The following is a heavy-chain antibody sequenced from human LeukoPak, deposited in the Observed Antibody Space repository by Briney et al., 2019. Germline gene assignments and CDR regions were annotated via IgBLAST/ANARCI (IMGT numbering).Heavy chain of an antibody. CDR3: MRWSHDSGYYYMDV. CDR1: GFTFSSYE. D-gene: IGHD3-3*01. J-gene: IGHJ6*03. V-gene: IGHV3-48*03. CDR2: ISSSGSTI. Sequence: PGGSLRLSCAASGFTFSSYEMNWVRQAPGKGLEWASYISSSGSTIYYADSVKGRFTISRDNAKNSLYLEMNSLRAEDTAVYYCMRWSHDSGYYYMDVWGKGTTVTVSS.